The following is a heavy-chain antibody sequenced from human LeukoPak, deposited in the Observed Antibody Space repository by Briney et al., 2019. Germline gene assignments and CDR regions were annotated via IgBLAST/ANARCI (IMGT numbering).Heavy chain of an antibody. J-gene: IGHJ4*02. Sequence: PGGSLRLSCVVSGFTFSDYNMNWVRQAPGKGLEWVSSISISNNYIYYADSVTGRFTISRDNAKNSLYLQMNSLRAEDTAVYYCARVPGDSGGWSLDYWGQGTVVTVSS. D-gene: IGHD6-19*01. CDR2: ISISNNYI. V-gene: IGHV3-21*01. CDR3: ARVPGDSGGWSLDY. CDR1: GFTFSDYN.